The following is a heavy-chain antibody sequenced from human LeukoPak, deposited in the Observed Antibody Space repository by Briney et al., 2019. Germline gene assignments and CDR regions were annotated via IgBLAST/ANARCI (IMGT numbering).Heavy chain of an antibody. CDR3: TTVVPARRIDY. Sequence: PGGSLRLSCAASGFTFSGSSMHWDRHASGEWREWVGRIRSKANSYTTAYATSVKRWFTISRDDSKNTAYLQMNSLKTEDTAVYYCTTVVPARRIDYWGQGTLVTVSS. CDR1: GFTFSGSS. V-gene: IGHV3-73*01. J-gene: IGHJ4*02. CDR2: IRSKANSYTT. D-gene: IGHD2-2*01.